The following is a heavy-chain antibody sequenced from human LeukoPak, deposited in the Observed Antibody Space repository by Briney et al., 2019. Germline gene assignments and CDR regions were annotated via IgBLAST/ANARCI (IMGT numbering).Heavy chain of an antibody. CDR2: INVNGGAM. Sequence: GGSLRLSCAASGFSFKDYYFSWIRQAPGKGLEWASFINVNGGAMYYADFVKGRFTISRDNAKSSLYLEMNSLRVEDTAVYYCARGPRILAAGSYYFDYWGQGSLVTVSS. CDR1: GFSFKDYY. D-gene: IGHD6-13*01. CDR3: ARGPRILAAGSYYFDY. J-gene: IGHJ4*02. V-gene: IGHV3-11*01.